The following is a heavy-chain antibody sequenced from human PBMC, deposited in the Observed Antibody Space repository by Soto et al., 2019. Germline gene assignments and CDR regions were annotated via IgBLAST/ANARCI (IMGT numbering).Heavy chain of an antibody. CDR2: ISYDGNNK. CDR3: AKDLLHNTVTPCGS. Sequence: QVQLVESGGGVVQPGRSLRLSCAASGFTFSDYGMHWVRQAPGKGLEWVAVISYDGNNKYYADSVKGRFTISRDNFKNTLYLQMSSLRAEDTAVYFCAKDLLHNTVTPCGSWGQGTLVTVSS. V-gene: IGHV3-30*18. J-gene: IGHJ5*02. CDR1: GFTFSDYG. D-gene: IGHD4-17*01.